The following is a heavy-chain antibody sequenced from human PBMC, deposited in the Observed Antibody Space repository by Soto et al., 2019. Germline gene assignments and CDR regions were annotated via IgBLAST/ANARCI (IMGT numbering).Heavy chain of an antibody. CDR3: AKVVVGAPRHPDFDS. Sequence: SETLSLTCTVSGGSINNGDYFWGWIRQPPGKGLEWIGSVYHSGTTNYNPSLKSRVTISVDTSKNQFSLNLRSVTAADTAVYYCAKVVVGAPRHPDFDSWGQGTLVTVSS. D-gene: IGHD2-15*01. CDR2: VYHSGTT. CDR1: GGSINNGDYF. J-gene: IGHJ4*02. V-gene: IGHV4-39*01.